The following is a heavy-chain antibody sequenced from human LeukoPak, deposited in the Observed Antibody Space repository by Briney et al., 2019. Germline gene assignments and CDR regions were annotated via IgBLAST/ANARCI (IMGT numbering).Heavy chain of an antibody. D-gene: IGHD5-12*01. CDR1: GGSFSGYY. J-gene: IGHJ5*02. CDR3: ARDLATREVTRFDP. Sequence: PSETLSLTCAVYGGSFSGYYWSWIRQPPGKGLEWIGEINHSGSTNYNPSLKSRVTISVDTSKNQFSLKLSSVTAADTAVYYCARDLATREVTRFDPWGQGTLVTVSS. CDR2: INHSGST. V-gene: IGHV4-34*01.